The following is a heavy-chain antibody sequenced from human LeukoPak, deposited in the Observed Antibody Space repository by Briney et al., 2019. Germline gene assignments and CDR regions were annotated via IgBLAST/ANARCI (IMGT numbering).Heavy chain of an antibody. V-gene: IGHV5-51*01. CDR2: IYPGDSDT. J-gene: IGHJ3*02. Sequence: GESLMISCKGSGYIFTTYWTGWVRQMAGKSLEWMGIIYPGDSDTRYFPSFQGQVTISADKSISTAYLQWSSLKASDTAMYYCARRVSLGAFDSWGQGTMVTVSS. CDR3: ARRVSLGAFDS. D-gene: IGHD5/OR15-5a*01. CDR1: GYIFTTYW.